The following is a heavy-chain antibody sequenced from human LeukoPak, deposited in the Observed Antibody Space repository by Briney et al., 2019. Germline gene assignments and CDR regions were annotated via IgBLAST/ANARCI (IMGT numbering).Heavy chain of an antibody. CDR2: SRARGDSYST. CDR1: GXPFSTYY. Sequence: GGSLRLSCAASGXPFSTYYMDWVRQAPGKGLEWVDLSRARGDSYSTEYAASVNGRFSILRDESENSMYLHMNSLKTEDTAVYFCVREYFYGMDVWGQGTTVTVSS. CDR3: VREYFYGMDV. V-gene: IGHV3-72*01. J-gene: IGHJ6*02.